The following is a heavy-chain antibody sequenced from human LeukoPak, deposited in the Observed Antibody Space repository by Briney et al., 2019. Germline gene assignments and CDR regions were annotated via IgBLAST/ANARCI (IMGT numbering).Heavy chain of an antibody. Sequence: GGSLRLSCAASGFTFSSYNMNWVRQAPGKGLEWVSSITSGSSYIYYADSVKGRFTISRDNSKNTLYLQMNSLRAEDTAVYYCAKAYSYGQYYYYYYYMDVWGKGTTVTISS. D-gene: IGHD5-18*01. CDR3: AKAYSYGQYYYYYYYMDV. CDR2: ITSGSSYI. V-gene: IGHV3-21*01. J-gene: IGHJ6*03. CDR1: GFTFSSYN.